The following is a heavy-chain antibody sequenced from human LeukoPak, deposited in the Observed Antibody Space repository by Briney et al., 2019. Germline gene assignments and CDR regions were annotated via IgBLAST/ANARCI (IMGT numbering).Heavy chain of an antibody. V-gene: IGHV1-18*01. D-gene: IGHD4/OR15-4a*01. CDR3: ARDHVDYCKLGDY. CDR2: ISTYNGNT. J-gene: IGHJ4*02. CDR1: GYTFTSFG. Sequence: ASVNVSCKASGYTFTSFGFSWVRQAPGQGLEWMGWISTYNGNTYYAQNLQGRVTMTTDTSTSTAYMELRSLRSDDTAVYYCARDHVDYCKLGDYWGQGTLVTVSS.